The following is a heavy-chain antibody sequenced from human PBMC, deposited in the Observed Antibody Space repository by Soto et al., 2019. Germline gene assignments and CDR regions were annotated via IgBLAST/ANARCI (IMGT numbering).Heavy chain of an antibody. CDR3: AHRRRPESGGSYFDY. D-gene: IGHD2-15*01. J-gene: IGHJ4*02. CDR2: IYWDGDK. V-gene: IGHV2-5*02. Sequence: SGPTLVNPTQTLTLTCTFSGFSLDTGGVGVGWIRQAPGKAPEWLILIYWDGDKRYNPSLKSRLTIAKDTSKNEVVLTMTNMDPVDTATYYCAHRRRPESGGSYFDYWGQGTLVTVSS. CDR1: GFSLDTGGVG.